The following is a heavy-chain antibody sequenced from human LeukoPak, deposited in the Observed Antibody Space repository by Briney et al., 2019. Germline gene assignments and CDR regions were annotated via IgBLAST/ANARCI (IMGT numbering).Heavy chain of an antibody. Sequence: PSETLSLTCTVSGGSISSSSYYWGWIRQPPGKGLEWIGYIYYSGSTNYNPSLKSRVTISVDTSKNQFSLKLSSVTAADTAVYYCAKVRQWPEYYFDYWGQGTLVTVSS. J-gene: IGHJ4*02. CDR2: IYYSGST. CDR1: GGSISSSSYY. CDR3: AKVRQWPEYYFDY. D-gene: IGHD6-19*01. V-gene: IGHV4-61*05.